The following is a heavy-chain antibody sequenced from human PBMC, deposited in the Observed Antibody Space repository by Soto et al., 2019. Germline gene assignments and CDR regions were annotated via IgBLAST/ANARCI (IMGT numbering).Heavy chain of an antibody. CDR3: TFSLGELSLTPCGY. CDR2: ISAYNGNT. CDR1: GYTFTSYG. D-gene: IGHD3-16*02. V-gene: IGHV1-18*01. Sequence: QVQLVQAGAEVKKPGASVKVSCKASGYTFTSYGINWVRQAPGQGLEWMGWISAYNGNTNYAQKLQGRLTMTTDTPTSTAYMELRSLGSDDTAVYYCTFSLGELSLTPCGYWGQGTLVTVSS. J-gene: IGHJ4*02.